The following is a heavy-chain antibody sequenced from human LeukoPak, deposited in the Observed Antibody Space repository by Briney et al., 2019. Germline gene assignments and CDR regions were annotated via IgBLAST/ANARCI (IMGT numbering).Heavy chain of an antibody. CDR2: IYTSGST. Sequence: SETLSLTCTVSGGSISSYYWSWIRQPAGKGLEWIGRIYTSGSTNYNPSLKSRVTMSVDTSKNQFSLKLSSVTAADTAVYYCARTGRNYYDSSGYYYRNYYYYYMDVWGKGTTVTVSS. CDR1: GGSISSYY. J-gene: IGHJ6*03. CDR3: ARTGRNYYDSSGYYYRNYYYYYMDV. D-gene: IGHD3-22*01. V-gene: IGHV4-4*07.